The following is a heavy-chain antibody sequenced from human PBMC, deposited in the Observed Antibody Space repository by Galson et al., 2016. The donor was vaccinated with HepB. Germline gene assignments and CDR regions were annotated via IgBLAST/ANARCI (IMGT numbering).Heavy chain of an antibody. Sequence: SVKVSCKASGDTFGSYAFSWVRQAPGQGLQWMGAIVPMFETPNFAPAFHDRVAITADESTSTVYLELSNLASDDTATYYCARERNTNTVTILDYWGQGTLVTVSS. CDR3: ARERNTNTVTILDY. J-gene: IGHJ4*02. D-gene: IGHD4-17*01. V-gene: IGHV1-69*13. CDR1: GDTFGSYA. CDR2: IVPMFETP.